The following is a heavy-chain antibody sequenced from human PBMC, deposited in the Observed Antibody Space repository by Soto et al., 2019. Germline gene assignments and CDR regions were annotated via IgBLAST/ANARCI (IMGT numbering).Heavy chain of an antibody. CDR2: ISSSSSTI. D-gene: IGHD4-17*01. CDR1: GFTFSSYS. J-gene: IGHJ6*02. CDR3: ASEYDYGDLIYYYYGMDV. V-gene: IGHV3-48*02. Sequence: EVQLVESGGGLVQPGGSLRLSCAASGFTFSSYSMNWVRQAPGKGLEWVSYISSSSSTIYYADSVKGRFTISRDNAKNSLYLQMNSLRDEDTAVYYCASEYDYGDLIYYYYGMDVLGQGSTFTVSS.